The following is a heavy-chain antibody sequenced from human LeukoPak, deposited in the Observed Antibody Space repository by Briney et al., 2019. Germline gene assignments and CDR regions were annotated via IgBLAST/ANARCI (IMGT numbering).Heavy chain of an antibody. CDR3: AIGGGFWSGYRLYYYYMDV. J-gene: IGHJ6*03. CDR2: IYYSGST. CDR1: GGSISSNSYY. Sequence: SETLSLTCSVSGGSISSNSYYWGWIRQPPGKGLEWIGSIYYSGSTYYNPSLKSRVTISVDTSKNQFSLKLSSVTAADTAVYYCAIGGGFWSGYRLYYYYMDVWGKGTTVTVSS. D-gene: IGHD3-3*01. V-gene: IGHV4-39*07.